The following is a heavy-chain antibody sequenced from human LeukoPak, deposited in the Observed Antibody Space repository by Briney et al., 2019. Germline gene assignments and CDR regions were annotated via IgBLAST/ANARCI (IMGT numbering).Heavy chain of an antibody. CDR2: ISYDGSNK. CDR1: GFTFSSYG. D-gene: IGHD3-22*01. CDR3: ARNSSGYRRHDY. J-gene: IGHJ4*02. Sequence: GRSLRLSCAASGFTFSSYGMHWVRQAPGKGLEWVAVISYDGSNKYYADSVKGRFTISRDNSKNTLYLQMNSLRAEDTAVYYCARNSSGYRRHDYWGQGTLVTVSS. V-gene: IGHV3-30*03.